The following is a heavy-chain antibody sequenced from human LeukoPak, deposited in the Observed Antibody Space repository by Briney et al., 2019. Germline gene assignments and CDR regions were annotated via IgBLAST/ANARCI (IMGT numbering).Heavy chain of an antibody. CDR1: GFTFSSYA. J-gene: IGHJ4*02. D-gene: IGHD3-22*01. V-gene: IGHV3-23*01. Sequence: GGSLRLSCAASGFTFSSYAMSWVRQAPGKGLEWVSSITSSGAATYYADSVKGRFTISRDNSDNTLYPQMNSLRAEDTAVYYCAKDRPNYYGSNGHYHKLNGDCWGQGTLVTVSS. CDR3: AKDRPNYYGSNGHYHKLNGDC. CDR2: ITSSGAAT.